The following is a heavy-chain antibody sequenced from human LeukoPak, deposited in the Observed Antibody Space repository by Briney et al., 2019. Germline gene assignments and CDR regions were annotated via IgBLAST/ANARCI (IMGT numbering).Heavy chain of an antibody. CDR1: GFTFINYS. CDR3: ARDRGGIGYYMDV. J-gene: IGHJ6*03. D-gene: IGHD3-16*02. V-gene: IGHV3-48*04. Sequence: GGSLRLSCTASGFTFINYSMNWVRQAPGKGLEWVSYISSSSGNIYYADSVKGRFIISRDNAKTSLYLQMNSLRAEDTALYYCARDRGGIGYYMDVWGKGTTVTVSS. CDR2: ISSSSGNI.